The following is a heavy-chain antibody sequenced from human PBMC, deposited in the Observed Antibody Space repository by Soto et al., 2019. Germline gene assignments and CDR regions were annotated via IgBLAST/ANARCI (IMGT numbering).Heavy chain of an antibody. J-gene: IGHJ4*02. V-gene: IGHV3-23*01. CDR3: AKRRGAGGHFDY. CDR1: GFTFSSYS. CDR2: VSIGGST. D-gene: IGHD2-15*01. Sequence: LRLSCAASGFTFSSYSMGWVRQGPWKGLEWVAVVSIGGSTHYADSVRGRFTISRDNSKNTLSLQMNSLTAEDTAVYFCAKRRGAGGHFDYWGQGALVTVSS.